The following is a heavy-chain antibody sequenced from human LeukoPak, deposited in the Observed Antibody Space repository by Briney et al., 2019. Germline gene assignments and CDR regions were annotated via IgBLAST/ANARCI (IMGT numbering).Heavy chain of an antibody. J-gene: IGHJ4*02. CDR2: IYYSGST. Sequence: SETLSLTCTVSGGSLSSYYWSWIRQPPGKGLEWIGYIYYSGSTNYNPSLKSRVTISVGTSKNQFSLKLSSVTAADTAVYYCARGVDRAYYYGSGRNYFDYWGQGTLVTVSS. V-gene: IGHV4-59*01. CDR1: GGSLSSYY. CDR3: ARGVDRAYYYGSGRNYFDY. D-gene: IGHD3-10*01.